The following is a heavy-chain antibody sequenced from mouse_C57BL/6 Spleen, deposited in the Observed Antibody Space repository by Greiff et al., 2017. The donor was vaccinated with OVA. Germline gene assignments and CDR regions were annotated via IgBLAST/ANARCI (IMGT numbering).Heavy chain of an antibody. D-gene: IGHD1-1*01. CDR1: GYTFTSYW. V-gene: IGHV1-72*01. Sequence: VQLQQPGAELVKPGASVKLSCKASGYTFTSYWMHWVKQRPGRGLEWIGRIDPNRVGTKYNEKFKSKATLTVDKPSSTAYMQLSSLTSEDSAVYYCAITTVVAPYAMDYWGQGTSVTVSS. J-gene: IGHJ4*01. CDR3: AITTVVAPYAMDY. CDR2: IDPNRVGT.